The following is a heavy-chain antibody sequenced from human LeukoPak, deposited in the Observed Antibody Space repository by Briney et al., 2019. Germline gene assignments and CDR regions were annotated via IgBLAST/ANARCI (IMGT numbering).Heavy chain of an antibody. CDR2: IYYSGST. Sequence: SETLSLTCTVSGGSVSSGSYYWSWIRQPPGKGLEWIGYIYYSGSTNYNPSLKSRVTISVDTSKNQFSLKLSSVTAADTAVYYCARGLVVVFDYWGQGTLVTVSS. V-gene: IGHV4-61*01. D-gene: IGHD3-22*01. CDR3: ARGLVVVFDY. CDR1: GGSVSSGSYY. J-gene: IGHJ4*02.